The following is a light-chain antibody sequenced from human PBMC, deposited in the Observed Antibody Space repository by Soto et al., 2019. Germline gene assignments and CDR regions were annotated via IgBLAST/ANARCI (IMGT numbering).Light chain of an antibody. J-gene: IGLJ1*01. CDR3: ATWDESLNGFYV. CDR2: RNN. Sequence: QSVLTQPPLASGTPGQGVTISCSGSTSNIGSNYVYWYQQLPGTAPKLLIYRNNQRPSGVPDRFSGSKSGTSASLAISGLRSDDEADYFCATWDESLNGFYVFGTGTKVTVL. V-gene: IGLV1-47*01. CDR1: TSNIGSNY.